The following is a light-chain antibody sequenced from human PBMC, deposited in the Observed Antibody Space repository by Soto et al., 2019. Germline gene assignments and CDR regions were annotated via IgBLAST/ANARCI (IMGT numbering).Light chain of an antibody. CDR1: QSVTNNY. V-gene: IGKV3-20*01. CDR3: QQYGNSPIT. Sequence: DIVLTQSPGPLSLSPGERATLSCRASQSVTNNYLAWYQLKPGQARRLLIDGATSRATGVPDRFSGTGSGTDFTLTISRLEPEDFAVFYCQQYGNSPITFGQGTRLEI. J-gene: IGKJ5*01. CDR2: GAT.